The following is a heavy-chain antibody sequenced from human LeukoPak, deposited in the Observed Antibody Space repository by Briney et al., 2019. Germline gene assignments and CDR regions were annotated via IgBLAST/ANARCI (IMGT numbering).Heavy chain of an antibody. CDR2: ISPAGGTT. CDR3: TKVRSGSSSWALRVFDY. V-gene: IGHV3-23*01. J-gene: IGHJ4*02. D-gene: IGHD6-13*01. CDR1: GFTFNSEA. Sequence: GGSLRLSCAVSGFTFNSEAMGWVRQLPGGGLEWVSTISPAGGTTYYAESMKGRFTISRDNSKSTLYLQMNSLRVEDTAVYYCTKVRSGSSSWALRVFDYWGQGALVTVSS.